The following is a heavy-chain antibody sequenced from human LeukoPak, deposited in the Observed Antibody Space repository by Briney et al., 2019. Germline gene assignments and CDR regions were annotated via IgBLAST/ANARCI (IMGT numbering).Heavy chain of an antibody. CDR3: VTAPGSPLDY. Sequence: PGGSLRLSCAASGFSFSTSWMHWVRQAPGKGLVWVSRNNDDGSRTTSADSVKGRFTISRDNAKNTVYLQMNSLRAEDTAVYYCVTAPGSPLDYWGQGTLLIVSS. D-gene: IGHD1-26*01. CDR1: GFSFSTSW. J-gene: IGHJ4*02. CDR2: NNDDGSRT. V-gene: IGHV3-74*03.